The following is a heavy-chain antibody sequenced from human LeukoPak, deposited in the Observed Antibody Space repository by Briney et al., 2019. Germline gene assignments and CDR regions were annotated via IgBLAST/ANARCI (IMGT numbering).Heavy chain of an antibody. CDR1: GGSFSGYY. V-gene: IGHV4-34*01. CDR2: INHSGST. Sequence: SETLSLTCAVYGGSFSGYYWSWIRQPPGKGLEWIGEINHSGSTNYNPSLKSRVTISVDTSKNQFSLKLSSVTAADTAVYYCARGVLWFGGSTDSYYFDYWGQGTLVTVSS. CDR3: ARGVLWFGGSTDSYYFDY. D-gene: IGHD3-10*01. J-gene: IGHJ4*02.